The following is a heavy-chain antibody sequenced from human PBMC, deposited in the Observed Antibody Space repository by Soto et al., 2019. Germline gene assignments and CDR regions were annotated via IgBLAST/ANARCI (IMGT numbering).Heavy chain of an antibody. D-gene: IGHD2-2*01. CDR3: ARDRPGVVPAAMSRYGMDV. J-gene: IGHJ6*02. V-gene: IGHV1-69*08. CDR2: IIPILGIA. CDR1: GGTFSSYT. Sequence: QVQLVQSGAEVKKPGSSVKVSCKASGGTFSSYTISWVRQAPGQGLEWMGRIIPILGIANYAQKFQGRVTLPADTSTSTAYLGLSSLRSEDTAVYYCARDRPGVVPAAMSRYGMDVWGQGTTVTVSS.